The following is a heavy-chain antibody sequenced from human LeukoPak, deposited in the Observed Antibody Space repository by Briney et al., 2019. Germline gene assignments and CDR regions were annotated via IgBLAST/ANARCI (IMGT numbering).Heavy chain of an antibody. CDR2: IYYSGST. CDR1: GGSISSYY. D-gene: IGHD1-1*01. J-gene: IGHJ5*02. V-gene: IGHV4-59*01. Sequence: SETLSLTCTVSGGSISSYYWSWIRQPPGKGLEWTGYIYYSGSTNYNPSLKSRVTISVDTSKNQFPLKLSSVTAADTAVYYCARDIGGWIDDSHGEWWFDPWGPGTLVTVSS. CDR3: ARDIGGWIDDSHGEWWFDP.